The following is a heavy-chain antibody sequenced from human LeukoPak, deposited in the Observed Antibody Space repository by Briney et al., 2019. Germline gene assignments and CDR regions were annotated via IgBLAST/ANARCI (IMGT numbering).Heavy chain of an antibody. CDR1: GFTFSSYA. V-gene: IGHV3-23*01. Sequence: GGSLRLSCAASGFTFSSYAMSWVRQAPGKGLEWVSAISGTGGSTYYADSVKGRFTISRDNSKNTVYLQMNSLRAEDTAIYYCAKDPRGDCSGGSCYYLDYWGQGTLVTVSS. CDR3: AKDPRGDCSGGSCYYLDY. CDR2: ISGTGGST. D-gene: IGHD2-15*01. J-gene: IGHJ4*02.